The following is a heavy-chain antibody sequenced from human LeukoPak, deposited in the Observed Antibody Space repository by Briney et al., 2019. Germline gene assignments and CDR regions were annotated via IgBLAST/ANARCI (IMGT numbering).Heavy chain of an antibody. Sequence: ASVKVSCKASGYTFTSYYMHWVRQAPGQGLEWMGIINPSGGSTSYAQKFQGRVTMTRDTSTSTVYMELSSLRSEDTAVYYCARVKREYSSSRGYAFDIWGQGTMVTVSS. D-gene: IGHD6-6*01. J-gene: IGHJ3*02. CDR1: GYTFTSYY. V-gene: IGHV1-46*01. CDR3: ARVKREYSSSRGYAFDI. CDR2: INPSGGST.